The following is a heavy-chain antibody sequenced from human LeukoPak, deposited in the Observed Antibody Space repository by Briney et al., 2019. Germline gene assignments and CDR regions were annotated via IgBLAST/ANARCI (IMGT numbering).Heavy chain of an antibody. CDR3: ARNTRGWYGFDY. CDR1: GYTFTGYY. V-gene: IGHV1-2*02. J-gene: IGHJ4*02. D-gene: IGHD6-19*01. Sequence: GASLKASCKASGYTFTGYYMHWVRQAPGQGLEGIGWINPNSGGTNYAQKFQGRVTMTRDTSISTAYMELSRLRSDDTAVYYCARNTRGWYGFDYWGQGTLVTVSS. CDR2: INPNSGGT.